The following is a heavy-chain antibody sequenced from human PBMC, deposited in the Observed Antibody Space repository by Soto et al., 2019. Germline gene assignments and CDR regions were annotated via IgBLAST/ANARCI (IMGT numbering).Heavy chain of an antibody. CDR1: GYTFTSYD. J-gene: IGHJ6*03. CDR2: MNPNSGNT. CDR3: ARVVLSYYYYYMDV. V-gene: IGHV1-8*01. Sequence: ASVKVSCKASGYTFTSYDINWVRQATGQGLEWMGWMNPNSGNTGYAQKSQGRVTMTRNTSISTAYMELSSLRSEDTAVYYCARVVLSYYYYYMDVWGKGTTVTVSS.